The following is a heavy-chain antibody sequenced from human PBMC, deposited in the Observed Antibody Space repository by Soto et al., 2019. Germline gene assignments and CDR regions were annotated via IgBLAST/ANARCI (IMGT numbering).Heavy chain of an antibody. D-gene: IGHD6-13*01. V-gene: IGHV4-39*01. CDR3: ASLQVPGNFDY. J-gene: IGHJ4*02. Sequence: PSETLSLTCTVSGGSIRSSNYYWAWVRQPPGKGLEWIANIYYSGDTYFHPSLRSRLTVSVDTSKNQFSLKLSSLTDADTAMYYCASLQVPGNFDYWGQGTLVTVSS. CDR1: GGSIRSSNYY. CDR2: IYYSGDT.